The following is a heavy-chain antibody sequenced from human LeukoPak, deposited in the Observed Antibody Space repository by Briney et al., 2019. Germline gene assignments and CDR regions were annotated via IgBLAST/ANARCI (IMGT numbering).Heavy chain of an antibody. CDR1: GFPFSGYG. CDR2: AYGDGSSQ. V-gene: IGHV3-33*01. J-gene: IGHJ1*01. D-gene: IGHD4-11*01. CDR3: ATGGNFYYSH. Sequence: GGSLRLSCAASGFPFSGYGMHWVRQAPGKGLEWVAVAYGDGSSQYYADSVKGRFSISKDISKNTLSLQMNSLRAEDTAVYSCATGGNFYYSHWGQGTLVTVSS.